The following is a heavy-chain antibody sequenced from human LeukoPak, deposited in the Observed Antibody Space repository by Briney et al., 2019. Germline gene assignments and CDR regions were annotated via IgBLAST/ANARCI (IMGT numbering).Heavy chain of an antibody. J-gene: IGHJ4*02. CDR2: ISGSGGST. D-gene: IGHD1-26*01. CDR3: AKDSWEVGATSEIDY. V-gene: IGHV3-23*01. CDR1: GFTFSSYA. Sequence: GGSLRLSCAASGFTFSSYAMSWVRQAPGKGLEWVSAISGSGGSTYYADSVKGRFTISRDNSKNTLYLQINSLRAEDTAVYYCAKDSWEVGATSEIDYWGQGTLVTVSS.